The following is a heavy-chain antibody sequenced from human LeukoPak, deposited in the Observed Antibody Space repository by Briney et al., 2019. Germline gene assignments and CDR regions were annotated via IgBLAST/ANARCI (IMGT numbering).Heavy chain of an antibody. J-gene: IGHJ4*02. CDR2: IWSDGTNT. CDR1: GFTFSHYG. CDR3: AKDAQRGFDYSNSLDK. Sequence: PGRSLRLSYATSGFTFSHYGMHWVRQAPGKGLEWVAVIWSDGTNTYYGDPVKGRFTISRDNFQRTVYLQMNSLRAEDTAVYYCAKDAQRGFDYSNSLDKWGQGTLVTVSS. V-gene: IGHV3-33*06. D-gene: IGHD4-11*01.